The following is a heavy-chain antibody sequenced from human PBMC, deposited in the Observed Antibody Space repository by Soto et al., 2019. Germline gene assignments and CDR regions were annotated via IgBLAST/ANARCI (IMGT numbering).Heavy chain of an antibody. D-gene: IGHD6-19*01. CDR1: GFTFSSYE. Sequence: VQLVESGGGLVQPGGSLRLSCAASGFTFSSYEMNWVRQAPGKGLEWVSYISSSGSTIYYADSVKGRFTISRDNAKNSLYLQMNSLRAEDTAVYYCARDKGIAVAGPLDYWGQGTLVTVSS. V-gene: IGHV3-48*03. CDR3: ARDKGIAVAGPLDY. J-gene: IGHJ4*02. CDR2: ISSSGSTI.